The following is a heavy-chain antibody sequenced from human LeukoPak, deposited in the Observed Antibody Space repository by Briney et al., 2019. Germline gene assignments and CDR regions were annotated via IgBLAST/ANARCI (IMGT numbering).Heavy chain of an antibody. CDR2: IKQDGSEK. D-gene: IGHD3-22*01. CDR1: GFTFSSYW. V-gene: IGHV3-7*01. Sequence: GGSLRLSCAASGFTFSSYWMSWVRQAPGKGLEWVANIKQDGSEKYYVDSVKGRFTISRDNAKNSLYLQMNSLRAEDTAVYYCARGHYYYDSSGYPRFDYWGQGTLVTVSS. CDR3: ARGHYYYDSSGYPRFDY. J-gene: IGHJ4*02.